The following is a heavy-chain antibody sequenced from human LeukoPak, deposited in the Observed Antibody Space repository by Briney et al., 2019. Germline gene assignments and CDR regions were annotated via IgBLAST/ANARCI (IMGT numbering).Heavy chain of an antibody. J-gene: IGHJ4*02. Sequence: GASVKVSCKASGYTFTSYGISWVRQAPGQGLEWMGGIIPIFGTANYAQKFQGRVTITADESTSTAYMELSSLRSEDTAVYYCARDSGGVDSGLDYWGQGTLVTVSS. V-gene: IGHV1-69*13. D-gene: IGHD3-10*01. CDR1: GYTFTSYG. CDR3: ARDSGGVDSGLDY. CDR2: IIPIFGTA.